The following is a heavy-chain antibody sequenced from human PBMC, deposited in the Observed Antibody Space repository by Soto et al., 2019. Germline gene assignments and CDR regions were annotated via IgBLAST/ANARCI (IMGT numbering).Heavy chain of an antibody. D-gene: IGHD3-16*01. CDR3: ATDRLYDSRPMSFDY. CDR2: FDPEDGET. Sequence: DSVKASCKVSGCTLTELSMHWVRQAPGKGLEWMGGFDPEDGETIYAQKFQGRVTMTEDTSTDTAYMELSSLRSEDTAVYYCATDRLYDSRPMSFDYWGQGTLVTSPQ. J-gene: IGHJ4*02. V-gene: IGHV1-24*01. CDR1: GCTLTELS.